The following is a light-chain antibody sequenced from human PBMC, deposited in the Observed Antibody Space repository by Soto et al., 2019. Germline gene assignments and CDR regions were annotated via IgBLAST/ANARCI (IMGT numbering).Light chain of an antibody. CDR3: SSYTTSNTRQIV. J-gene: IGLJ1*01. V-gene: IGLV2-14*03. CDR1: SSDVGGYNY. CDR2: DVS. Sequence: QSALTQPASVSGSPGQSITISCTGTSSDVGGYNYVSWYQHHPGKAPKLMIFDVSNRPSGVSNRFSGSKSGNTPCLTISGLQPEDEADYYCSSYTTSNTRQIVFGTGTKVTVL.